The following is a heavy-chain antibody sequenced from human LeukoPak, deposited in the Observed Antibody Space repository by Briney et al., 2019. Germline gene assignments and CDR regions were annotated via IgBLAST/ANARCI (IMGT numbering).Heavy chain of an antibody. J-gene: IGHJ4*02. V-gene: IGHV1-18*01. CDR1: GYTFTSYG. CDR3: ARVGSGWYDQGY. Sequence: ASVMVSCKASGYTFTSYGTSWVRQAPGQGLEWMGWISAYNGNTNYAQKLQGRVTMTTDTSTSTAYMELRSLRSDDTAVYYCARVGSGWYDQGYWGQGTLVTVSS. D-gene: IGHD6-19*01. CDR2: ISAYNGNT.